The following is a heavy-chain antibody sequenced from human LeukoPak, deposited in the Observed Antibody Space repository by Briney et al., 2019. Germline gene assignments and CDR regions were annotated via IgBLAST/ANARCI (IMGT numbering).Heavy chain of an antibody. D-gene: IGHD5-18*01. CDR2: IWYDGSNK. V-gene: IGHV3-33*08. J-gene: IGHJ6*02. CDR3: AREQIQLWSDGTRNYYYYYGMDV. Sequence: GGSLRLSCSASGFIFSPYAMHWVRQAPGKGLEWVAVIWYDGSNKYYADSVKGRFTISGDNSKNTLYLQMNSLRAEDTAVYYCAREQIQLWSDGTRNYYYYYGMDVWGQGTTVTVSS. CDR1: GFIFSPYA.